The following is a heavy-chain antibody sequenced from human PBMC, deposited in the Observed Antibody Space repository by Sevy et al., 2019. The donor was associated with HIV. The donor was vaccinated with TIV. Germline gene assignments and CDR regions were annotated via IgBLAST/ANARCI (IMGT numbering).Heavy chain of an antibody. Sequence: SETLSLTCAVSDYSISSGYYWGWIRQSPGKGLEWIGNSYHSGSTYYYPSLKSRVTISVDASKNYFSLRLTSVTAADTAVYYCARASGGDRLDYYGMDVWGQGTTVTVSS. CDR3: ARASGGDRLDYYGMDV. CDR2: SYHSGST. D-gene: IGHD2-15*01. J-gene: IGHJ6*02. CDR1: DYSISSGYY. V-gene: IGHV4-38-2*01.